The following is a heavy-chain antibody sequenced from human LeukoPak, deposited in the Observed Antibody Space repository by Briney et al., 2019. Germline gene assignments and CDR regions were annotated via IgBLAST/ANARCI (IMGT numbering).Heavy chain of an antibody. Sequence: GGSLRLSCVASGFTFSSHAVTWVRQAPGKGLEWVAVISYDGSNKYYADSVKGRFTISRDNSKNTLYLQMNSLRAEDTAVYYCAKPVYSSSWSPFDYWGQGTLVTASP. V-gene: IGHV3-30*18. J-gene: IGHJ4*02. CDR2: ISYDGSNK. CDR3: AKPVYSSSWSPFDY. CDR1: GFTFSSHA. D-gene: IGHD6-13*01.